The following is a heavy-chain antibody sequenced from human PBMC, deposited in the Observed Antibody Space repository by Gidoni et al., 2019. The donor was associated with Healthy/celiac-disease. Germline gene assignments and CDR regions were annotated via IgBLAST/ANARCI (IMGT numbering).Heavy chain of an antibody. CDR1: GGSFRGYY. V-gene: IGHV4-34*01. Sequence: QVQLQQWGAGLLKPSETLSLTCAGYGGSFRGYYWSWIRQPPGKGLEWFGEINHSGSTNYNPSLKSRVTISVDTSKNQFSLKLSSVTAADTAVYYCARGQMEQNIVVVPAAMTYYFDYWGQGTLVTVSS. CDR3: ARGQMEQNIVVVPAAMTYYFDY. D-gene: IGHD2-2*01. J-gene: IGHJ4*02. CDR2: INHSGST.